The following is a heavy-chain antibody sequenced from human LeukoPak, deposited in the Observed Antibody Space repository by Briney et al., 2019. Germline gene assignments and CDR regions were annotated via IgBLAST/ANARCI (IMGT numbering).Heavy chain of an antibody. CDR1: GGSIRGHY. CDR3: ARFGVYYDMGV. V-gene: IGHV4-59*11. CDR2: IHYSGKA. J-gene: IGHJ6*02. Sequence: SETLSLTCTVPGGSIRGHYWTWIRQPPGKGLEWIGQIHYSGKADYNPSLRSRITISVDTSKNQMSLKLSSVTAADTAVYYCARFGVYYDMGVWGQGTTVTVS. D-gene: IGHD3-16*01.